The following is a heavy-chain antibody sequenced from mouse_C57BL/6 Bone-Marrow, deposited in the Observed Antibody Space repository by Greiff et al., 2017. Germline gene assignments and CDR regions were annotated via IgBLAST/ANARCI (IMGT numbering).Heavy chain of an antibody. CDR2: IHPNCGST. V-gene: IGHV1-64*01. J-gene: IGHJ2*01. CDR1: GFTFTSYW. Sequence: QVQLLQPGAELVKPGASVKLSCKASGFTFTSYWMHWVKQRPGQGLEWIGMIHPNCGSTNYNEKFKSKATLTVDKSSSTAYMQLSSLTSEDTAVYYCAPGYGSSVDYWGQGTTLTVSS. CDR3: APGYGSSVDY. D-gene: IGHD1-1*01.